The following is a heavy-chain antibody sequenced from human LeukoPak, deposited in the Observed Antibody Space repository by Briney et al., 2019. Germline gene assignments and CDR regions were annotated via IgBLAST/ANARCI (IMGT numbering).Heavy chain of an antibody. J-gene: IGHJ4*02. CDR1: GGSISSANYY. CDR3: ARVGSIWFGDLLPRYFDY. CDR2: IYYSGNT. Sequence: PSETLSLTCTVSGGSISSANYYWGWIRQPPGKGLEWIGSIYYSGNTYYYPSLRSRVTISVDTSKNQFSLKLSSVTPADTALYYCARVGSIWFGDLLPRYFDYWGQGTLVTVSS. D-gene: IGHD3-10*01. V-gene: IGHV4-39*07.